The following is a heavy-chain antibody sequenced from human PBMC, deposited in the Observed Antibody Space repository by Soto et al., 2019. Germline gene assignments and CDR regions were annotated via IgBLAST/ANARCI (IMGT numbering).Heavy chain of an antibody. CDR1: GGSFIGYY. V-gene: IGHV4-34*01. CDR2: INHSGST. D-gene: IGHD6-13*01. CDR3: ARGVAAAGLYYYYGMDV. J-gene: IGHJ6*02. Sequence: SETLSLTCAVYGGSFIGYYWSWIRQPPGRGLEWIGEINHSGSTNYNPSLKSRVTISVDTSKNQFSLKLSSVTAADTAVYYCARGVAAAGLYYYYGMDVWGQGTTVTVSS.